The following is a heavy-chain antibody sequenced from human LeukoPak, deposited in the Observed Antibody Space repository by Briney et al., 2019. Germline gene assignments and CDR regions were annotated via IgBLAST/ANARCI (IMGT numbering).Heavy chain of an antibody. J-gene: IGHJ4*02. CDR2: INPSGGST. D-gene: IGHD3-22*01. V-gene: IGHV1-46*01. Sequence: ASVKVSCKTSGYTFTTYYIHWVRQAPGQGLEWMGIINPSGGSTTYAQNFQGRVTMTGDTSTGTVYMELSSLRSEDTAVYYCARDYYDSSGYYHGGHWGQGTLVTVSS. CDR3: ARDYYDSSGYYHGGH. CDR1: GYTFTTYY.